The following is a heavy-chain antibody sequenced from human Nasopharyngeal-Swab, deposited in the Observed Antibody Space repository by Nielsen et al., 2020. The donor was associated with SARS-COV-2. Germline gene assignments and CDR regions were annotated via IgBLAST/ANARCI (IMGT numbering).Heavy chain of an antibody. J-gene: IGHJ4*02. CDR2: ISIDGSKA. V-gene: IGHV3-30*04. D-gene: IGHD4-17*01. Sequence: GESLQISCAASGCYSWTHALHWVRQAPGKGLEWVAIISIDGSKAYYADSVKGRFTVSRDNSESTMFLQMSSLRPEDSAVYYCAREERGTATTLFDYWGQGTLVTVSS. CDR1: GCYSWTHA. CDR3: AREERGTATTLFDY.